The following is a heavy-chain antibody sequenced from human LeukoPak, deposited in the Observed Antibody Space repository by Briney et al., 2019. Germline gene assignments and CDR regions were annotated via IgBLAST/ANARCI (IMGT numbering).Heavy chain of an antibody. Sequence: HPGGSLRLSCSASGFTFSSFAMHWVRQAPGKGLEYVAAISRNGGSTYYSDSVKGRCTISRDNSKNTLYLQMSSLRAEDTAVYLCVKDLRSDFMGVLSRYLSYWGQGTLVTVSS. CDR1: GFTFSSFA. V-gene: IGHV3-64D*09. CDR3: VKDLRSDFMGVLSRYLSY. D-gene: IGHD2/OR15-2a*01. J-gene: IGHJ4*02. CDR2: ISRNGGST.